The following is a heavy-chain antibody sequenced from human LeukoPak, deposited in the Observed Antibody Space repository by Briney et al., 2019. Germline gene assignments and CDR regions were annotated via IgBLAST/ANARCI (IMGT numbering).Heavy chain of an antibody. CDR2: IIPIFGTA. CDR3: ARNLGYCSGGSCSTPPGMDV. V-gene: IGHV1-69*13. Sequence: GASVKVSCKASGGTFSSYGISWVRRAPGQGLEWMGGIIPIFGTANYAQKFQGRVTITADESTSTAYMELSSLRSEDTAVYYCARNLGYCSGGSCSTPPGMDVWGQGTTVTVSS. D-gene: IGHD2-15*01. J-gene: IGHJ6*02. CDR1: GGTFSSYG.